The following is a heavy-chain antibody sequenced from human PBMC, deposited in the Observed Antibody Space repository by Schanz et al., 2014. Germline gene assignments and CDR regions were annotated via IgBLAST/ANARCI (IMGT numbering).Heavy chain of an antibody. D-gene: IGHD3-16*01. Sequence: EVKLLESGGGLVQPGGSLRLSCAASGFTFATYAMSWVRQAPGKGLEWVAAINGSGNATYYADSVKGRFTISRDNSRNTLFLQMKRLRVEDTAVYFCASDYNYFETEAPWGQGTLVTVSS. CDR3: ASDYNYFETEAP. V-gene: IGHV3-23*01. J-gene: IGHJ5*02. CDR2: INGSGNAT. CDR1: GFTFATYA.